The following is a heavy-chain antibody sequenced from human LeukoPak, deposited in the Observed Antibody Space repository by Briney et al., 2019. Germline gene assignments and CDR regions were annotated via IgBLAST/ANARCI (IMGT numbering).Heavy chain of an antibody. V-gene: IGHV3-64*01. J-gene: IGHJ4*02. D-gene: IGHD3-22*01. Sequence: GGSLRLSCAASGFTFSSYAMHWVRQAPGKGLEYVSAISSNGGSTYYANSVKGRFTISRDNSKNTLYLQMNSLSTEDTAVYFCTRVNYYDSRSFYYGYFDYWGQGTLVTVSS. CDR1: GFTFSSYA. CDR2: ISSNGGST. CDR3: TRVNYYDSRSFYYGYFDY.